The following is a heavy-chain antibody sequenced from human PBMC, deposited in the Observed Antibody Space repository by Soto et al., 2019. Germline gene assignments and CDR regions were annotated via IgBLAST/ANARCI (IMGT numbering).Heavy chain of an antibody. CDR1: GASISSDCW. D-gene: IGHD3-10*01. J-gene: IGHJ4*02. CDR2: IHHSGDD. CDR3: AELKFGKFGTY. V-gene: IGHV4-4*02. Sequence: SETLSLTCAVSGASISSDCWWSWVRQPPGKGLEWIAEIHHSGDDNYTPSLQSRAIISLDKSRNQFSLKLMSVTAAVTAVYYCAELKFGKFGTYWGQGIPVTVSS.